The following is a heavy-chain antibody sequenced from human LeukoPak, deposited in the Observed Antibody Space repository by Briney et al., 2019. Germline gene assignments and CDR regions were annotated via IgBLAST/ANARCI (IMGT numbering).Heavy chain of an antibody. D-gene: IGHD1-26*01. J-gene: IGHJ1*01. CDR2: ISWNSGSI. CDR3: AKDQGAHPVQYFQH. CDR1: GFTFDDYA. Sequence: GGSLRLSCAASGFTFDDYAMHWVRQAPGKGLEWVSRISWNSGSIGYADSVKGRFTISRDDAKNSLYLQMNSLRAEDTALYYCAKDQGAHPVQYFQHWGQGTLVTVSS. V-gene: IGHV3-9*01.